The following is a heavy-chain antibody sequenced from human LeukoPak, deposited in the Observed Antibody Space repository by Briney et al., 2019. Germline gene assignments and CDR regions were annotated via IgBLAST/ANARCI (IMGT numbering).Heavy chain of an antibody. CDR2: ISPSGGGT. V-gene: IGHV3-23*01. CDR3: ARGYSNYGYVFNI. Sequence: GGSLRLACAPSGFTFSSYGMCWVRQAPGKELEWMSGISPSGGGTYYADFVKGRFTISRDDSKNTLYLQMNSLRAEDTAVYYCARGYSNYGYVFNIWGQGTMVTVSS. J-gene: IGHJ3*02. CDR1: GFTFSSYG. D-gene: IGHD4-11*01.